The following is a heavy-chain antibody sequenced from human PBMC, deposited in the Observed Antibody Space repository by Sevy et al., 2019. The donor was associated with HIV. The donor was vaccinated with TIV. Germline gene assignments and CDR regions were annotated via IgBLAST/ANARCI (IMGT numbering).Heavy chain of an antibody. CDR3: AGDLEFSENGDYGRAFMHDY. V-gene: IGHV3-33*01. CDR1: GFTFSSYG. Sequence: GGSLRLSCAASGFTFSSYGMHWVRQAPGKGVEWVALIWLDGSNTYYADSVKGRFTISRDIAKNTVHLQMNSLRVEDTLVYYCAGDLEFSENGDYGRAFMHDYWGQGTLVTVSS. CDR2: IWLDGSNT. J-gene: IGHJ4*02. D-gene: IGHD4-17*01.